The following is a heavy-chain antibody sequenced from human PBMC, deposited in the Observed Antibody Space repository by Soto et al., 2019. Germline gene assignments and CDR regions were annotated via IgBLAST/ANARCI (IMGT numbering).Heavy chain of an antibody. J-gene: IGHJ4*02. CDR1: GYTFTGYY. D-gene: IGHD3-10*01. V-gene: IGHV1-2*04. Sequence: QVQLVQSGAEVKKPGASVKVSCKASGYTFTGYYMHWVRQAPGQGLEWMGWINPNSGGTNYAQKFQGWGSITRDTSIRTAYMERGRLTSDDTAVYYCERDGDSVSGSGSFKNWGQGTLVTVSS. CDR2: INPNSGGT. CDR3: ERDGDSVSGSGSFKN.